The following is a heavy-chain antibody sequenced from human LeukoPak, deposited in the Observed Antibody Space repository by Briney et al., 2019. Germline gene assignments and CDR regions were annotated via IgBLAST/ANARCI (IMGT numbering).Heavy chain of an antibody. V-gene: IGHV3-7*01. CDR1: GFTFSTYW. CDR2: IKQDGSEK. CDR3: ARDSTLMVYRPFDY. J-gene: IGHJ4*02. D-gene: IGHD2-8*01. Sequence: GGSLRLSCAASGFTFSTYWMSWVRQAPGKGLEWVANIKQDGSEKYYVDSVKGRFTISRDNAKNSLYLQMNSLRAEDTAVYYCARDSTLMVYRPFDYWGQGTLVTVSS.